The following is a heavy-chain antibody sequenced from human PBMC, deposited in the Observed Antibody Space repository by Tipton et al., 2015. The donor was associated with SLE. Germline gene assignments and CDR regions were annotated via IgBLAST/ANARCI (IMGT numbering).Heavy chain of an antibody. J-gene: IGHJ4*02. CDR2: VYYTGNT. V-gene: IGHV4-39*07. Sequence: LEWVGTVYYTGNTFYNPSLKSRVTISVDTSKNQFSLKLSSVTAADTAVYYCARDEYRYDTTGYHLLGHFDFWGQGTLVTVSS. D-gene: IGHD3-22*01. CDR3: ARDEYRYDTTGYHLLGHFDF.